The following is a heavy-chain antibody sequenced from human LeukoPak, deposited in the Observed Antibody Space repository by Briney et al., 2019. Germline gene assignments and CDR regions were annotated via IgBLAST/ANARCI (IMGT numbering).Heavy chain of an antibody. V-gene: IGHV3-30*02. D-gene: IGHD3-22*01. Sequence: GGSLRLSCAASGFTFNSYGMHWVRQAPGKGLEWVAFIRYDGSNKYYADSVKGRFTIARDNSKNTLYLKMNSLRGEDTAVYYCAKGHSSGFWYYFDYWGQGTLVTVSS. CDR3: AKGHSSGFWYYFDY. CDR2: IRYDGSNK. J-gene: IGHJ4*02. CDR1: GFTFNSYG.